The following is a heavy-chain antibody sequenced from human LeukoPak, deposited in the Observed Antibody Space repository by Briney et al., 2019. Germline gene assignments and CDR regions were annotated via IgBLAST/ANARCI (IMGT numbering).Heavy chain of an antibody. D-gene: IGHD5-18*01. Sequence: SETLSLTCTVSGGSLSSYYWSWIRQPPGKGLEWIGYIYDSGSTNYNPSLKSRVTISVDTSKNQFSLNLSSVTAADTAVYYCARRDTVMTPFDYWGQGTLVTVSS. V-gene: IGHV4-59*08. J-gene: IGHJ4*02. CDR1: GGSLSSYY. CDR2: IYDSGST. CDR3: ARRDTVMTPFDY.